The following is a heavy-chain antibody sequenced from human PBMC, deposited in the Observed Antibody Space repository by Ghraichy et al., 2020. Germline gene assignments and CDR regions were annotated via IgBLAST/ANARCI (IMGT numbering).Heavy chain of an antibody. D-gene: IGHD6-19*01. Sequence: SETLSLTCTVSGGSISSGGYYWSWIRQHPGKGLEWIGYIYYSGSTYYNPSLKSRVTISVDTSKNQFSLKLSSVTAADTAVYYCARAGAGRLDYWGQGTLVTVSS. CDR3: ARAGAGRLDY. V-gene: IGHV4-31*03. CDR1: GGSISSGGYY. J-gene: IGHJ4*02. CDR2: IYYSGST.